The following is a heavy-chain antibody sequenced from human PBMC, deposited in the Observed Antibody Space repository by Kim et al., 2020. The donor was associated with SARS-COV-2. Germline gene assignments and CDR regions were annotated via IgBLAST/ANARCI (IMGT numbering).Heavy chain of an antibody. CDR2: IYYSGST. Sequence: SETLSLTCTVSGGSISSGGYYWSWIRQHPGKGLEWIGYIYYSGSTYYNPSLKSRVTISVDTSKNQFSLKLSSVTAADTAVYYCARVGVGLHSYSSSLFDYWGQGTLVTVSS. J-gene: IGHJ4*02. D-gene: IGHD6-6*01. CDR3: ARVGVGLHSYSSSLFDY. CDR1: GGSISSGGYY. V-gene: IGHV4-31*03.